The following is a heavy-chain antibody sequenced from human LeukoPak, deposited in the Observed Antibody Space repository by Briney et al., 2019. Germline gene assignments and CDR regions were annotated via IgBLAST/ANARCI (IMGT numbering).Heavy chain of an antibody. CDR3: ARYYYGSGSYYSRLDP. CDR2: IYYSGST. D-gene: IGHD3-10*01. CDR1: GGSISPYY. V-gene: IGHV4-59*01. J-gene: IGHJ5*02. Sequence: PSETLSLTCTVSGGSISPYYWSWIRQPPGKGLEWIGYIYYSGSTNYNPSLKSRVTMSVDTSKNQFSLKLSSVTAADTAVYYCARYYYGSGSYYSRLDPWGQGTLVIVSS.